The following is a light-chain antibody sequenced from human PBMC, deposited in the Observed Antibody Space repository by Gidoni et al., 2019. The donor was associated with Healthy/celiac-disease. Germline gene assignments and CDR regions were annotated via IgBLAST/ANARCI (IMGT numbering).Light chain of an antibody. Sequence: QPVLTPPPSVSGAPGQTVTISCTGSSSNIGAGYDVHWSQHLPGTAPKLLIYGNSNRPSGVPDRFSGYKSGTSASLAITGLQAEDEADYYCQSYDSSLSGSVFGTGTKVTVL. CDR3: QSYDSSLSGSV. J-gene: IGLJ1*01. CDR1: SSNIGAGYD. V-gene: IGLV1-40*01. CDR2: GNS.